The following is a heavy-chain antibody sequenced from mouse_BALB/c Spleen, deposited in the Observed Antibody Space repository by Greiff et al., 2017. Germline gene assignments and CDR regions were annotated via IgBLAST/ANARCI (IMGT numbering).Heavy chain of an antibody. J-gene: IGHJ4*01. D-gene: IGHD2-1*01. Sequence: EVNVVESGGDLVKPGGSLKLSCAASGFTFSSYGMSWVRQTPDKRLEWVATISSGGSYTYYPDSVKGRFTISRDNAKNTLYLQMSSLKSEDTAMYYCARRDGNYGYYAMDYWGQGTSVTVSS. CDR2: ISSGGSYT. V-gene: IGHV5-6*02. CDR1: GFTFSSYG. CDR3: ARRDGNYGYYAMDY.